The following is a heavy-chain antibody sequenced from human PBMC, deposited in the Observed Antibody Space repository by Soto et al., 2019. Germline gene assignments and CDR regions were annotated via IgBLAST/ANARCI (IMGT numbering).Heavy chain of an antibody. CDR2: LNGAGGST. J-gene: IGHJ6*02. V-gene: IGHV3-23*01. D-gene: IGHD3-10*01. CDR3: AAPRDEYGSGISWFTYGMDV. CDR1: GFTFSDCA. Sequence: GGSLRLSCLASGFTFSDCAMTWICHVPGRCLEWVSSLNGAGGSTYYADSVRGRFTISRDNSQNTLFLQMNRLTVDDTAIYYCAAPRDEYGSGISWFTYGMDVWGQGXTVTVSS.